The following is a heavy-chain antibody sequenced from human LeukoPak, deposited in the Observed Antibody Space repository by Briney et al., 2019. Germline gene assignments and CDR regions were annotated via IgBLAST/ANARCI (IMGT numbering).Heavy chain of an antibody. Sequence: GASVKVSCKASGYTFTSYYMHCVRQAPGQGLEWMGIINPSGGSTSYAQKFQGRVTMTRDMSTSTVYMELSSLRSEDTAVYYCARDANYYDSSGYYAWFDPWGQGTLVTVSS. J-gene: IGHJ5*02. CDR3: ARDANYYDSSGYYAWFDP. V-gene: IGHV1-46*01. D-gene: IGHD3-22*01. CDR1: GYTFTSYY. CDR2: INPSGGST.